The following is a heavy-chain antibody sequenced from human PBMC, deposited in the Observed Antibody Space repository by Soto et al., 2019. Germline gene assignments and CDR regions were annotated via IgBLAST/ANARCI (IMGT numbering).Heavy chain of an antibody. CDR1: GFTFNNYA. D-gene: IGHD6-13*01. Sequence: EVQLLESGGGLVQPGGSLRLSCAASGFTFNNYAMNWVLQAPGKGLEWVSSISGSGGSTYYADSVKGRVTISRDNSKNTLYLQMNSLRAEDTAVYYCAKGALGSSSWYDFDYWGQGTLVTVSS. J-gene: IGHJ4*02. CDR3: AKGALGSSSWYDFDY. V-gene: IGHV3-23*01. CDR2: ISGSGGST.